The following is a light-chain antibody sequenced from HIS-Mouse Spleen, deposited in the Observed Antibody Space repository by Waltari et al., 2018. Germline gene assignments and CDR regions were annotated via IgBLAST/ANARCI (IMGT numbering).Light chain of an antibody. CDR3: QSADSSGTYSVV. V-gene: IGLV3-25*03. Sequence: SYELTQPPSVSVSPGQTARITCSGDALPKKYAYWYQQKPGQAPVLGIYKDSERPSGIPERFSGSSEGKTVPLTISGVQAEDEADYYCQSADSSGTYSVVFGGGTKLTVL. CDR1: ALPKKY. CDR2: KDS. J-gene: IGLJ2*01.